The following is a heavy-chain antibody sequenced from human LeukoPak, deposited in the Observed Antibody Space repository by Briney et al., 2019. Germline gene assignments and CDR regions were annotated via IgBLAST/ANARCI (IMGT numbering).Heavy chain of an antibody. Sequence: GGSLRLSCTASGFSFSGXWMHWARQLPGKGLVWVSRISPTGSTTSYADSVKGRFTVSRDNAKNTLYLQVNNLRAEDTAVYFCARGPNSNWSGLDFWGQGTLLTVSS. CDR2: ISPTGSTT. D-gene: IGHD6-6*01. V-gene: IGHV3-74*01. CDR1: GFSFSGXW. CDR3: ARGPNSNWSGLDF. J-gene: IGHJ4*02.